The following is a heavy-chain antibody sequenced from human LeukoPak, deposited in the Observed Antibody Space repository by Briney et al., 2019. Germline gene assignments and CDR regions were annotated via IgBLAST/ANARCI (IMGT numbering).Heavy chain of an antibody. D-gene: IGHD1-1*01. CDR3: AKDKDPWKSTAISDFDY. CDR1: GFTFSTYG. Sequence: GSLILSCAASGFTFSTYGMHWVRQAPGKGLEWVAFIRYDSSNKYYRDSVKGRFTISRDNFKNTLYLQMNSLRVEDTAVYFCAKDKDPWKSTAISDFDYWGQGALVTVSS. CDR2: IRYDSSNK. J-gene: IGHJ4*02. V-gene: IGHV3-30*02.